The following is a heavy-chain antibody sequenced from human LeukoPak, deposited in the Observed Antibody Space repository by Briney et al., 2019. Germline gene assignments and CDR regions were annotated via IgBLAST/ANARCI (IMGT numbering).Heavy chain of an antibody. J-gene: IGHJ4*02. Sequence: ASVKVSCKASGYTFTSYGISWVRQAPGQGLEWMGGIIPIFGTANYAQKFQGRVTITADKSTSTAYMELSSLRSEDTAVYYCAREVKDSSGYTSSQAIYYFDYWGQGTLVTVSS. CDR3: AREVKDSSGYTSSQAIYYFDY. D-gene: IGHD3-22*01. CDR1: GYTFTSYG. V-gene: IGHV1-69*06. CDR2: IIPIFGTA.